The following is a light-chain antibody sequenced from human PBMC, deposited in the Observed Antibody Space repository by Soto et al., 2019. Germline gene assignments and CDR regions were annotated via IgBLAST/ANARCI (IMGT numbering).Light chain of an antibody. CDR3: QEFGSSPGFT. J-gene: IGKJ3*01. CDR1: QSINSRY. Sequence: EIVWTQSPGTLSLSPGERATLSCRASQSINSRYLAWYQQKPGQAPRLLIYVASRRATGIPARFSGSRSGTDLTLTSSRLEAEDFAVYYSQEFGSSPGFTFGAGTKVDI. V-gene: IGKV3-20*01. CDR2: VAS.